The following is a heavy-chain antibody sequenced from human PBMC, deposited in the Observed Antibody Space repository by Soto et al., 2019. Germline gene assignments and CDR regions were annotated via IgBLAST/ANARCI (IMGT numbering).Heavy chain of an antibody. CDR3: VRKKVFLEPGLDV. CDR2: ISSNGTTI. V-gene: IGHV3-48*03. D-gene: IGHD3-3*01. Sequence: EVQLVESGGGLVQPGTALRLSCAASGFTFSRYEMTWVRQAPGKGLEWISYISSNGTTIYYADAVKGRVTIPRDHAKNSLFLQMNRTRAEDTGLYYGVRKKVFLEPGLDVRGQGTKVIIYS. CDR1: GFTFSRYE. J-gene: IGHJ6*02.